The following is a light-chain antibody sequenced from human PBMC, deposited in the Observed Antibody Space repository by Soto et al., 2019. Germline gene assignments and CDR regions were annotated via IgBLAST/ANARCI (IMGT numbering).Light chain of an antibody. J-gene: IGKJ4*02. CDR1: QDIGNS. CDR3: QQYKTYPLT. CDR2: SVS. Sequence: DIQMAQSPSSLSASVGDTVTLTCRASQDIGNSLAWLQQKPGRAPKSLISSVSSLQSGVPSRFSVSRYGAEFTLTISNLQPEDFATYYCQQYKTYPLTFGGGTKVEIK. V-gene: IGKV1-16*01.